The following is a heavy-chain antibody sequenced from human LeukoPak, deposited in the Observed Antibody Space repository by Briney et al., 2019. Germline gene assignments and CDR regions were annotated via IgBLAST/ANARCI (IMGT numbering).Heavy chain of an antibody. CDR2: IIPIFGTA. J-gene: IGHJ4*02. V-gene: IGHV1-69*13. CDR3: AGNYVDTAMVTGY. D-gene: IGHD5-18*01. Sequence: ASVKVSCKASGGTFSSYAISWVRQAPGQGLEWMGGIIPIFGTANYAQKFQGRVTITADESTSTAYMELSSLRSEDTAVYYCAGNYVDTAMVTGYWGQGTLVTVSS. CDR1: GGTFSSYA.